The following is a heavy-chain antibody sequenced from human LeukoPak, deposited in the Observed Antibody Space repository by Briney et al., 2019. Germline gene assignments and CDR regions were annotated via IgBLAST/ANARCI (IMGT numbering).Heavy chain of an antibody. J-gene: IGHJ4*02. D-gene: IGHD3-3*01. CDR1: GFTFSNAW. CDR2: IKSKTDGGTT. V-gene: IGHV3-15*01. Sequence: GGSLRLSCAASGFTFSNAWMSWVRQAPGKGLEWVGRIKSKTDGGTTDYAAPVKGRFTISRDDSKNTLYLQMNSLKTEDTAVYYCTTGSYYDFWSGYSYYFDYWGQGTLVTVSS. CDR3: TTGSYYDFWSGYSYYFDY.